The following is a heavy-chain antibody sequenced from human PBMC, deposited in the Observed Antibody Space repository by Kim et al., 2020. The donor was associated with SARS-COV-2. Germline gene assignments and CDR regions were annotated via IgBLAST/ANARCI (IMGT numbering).Heavy chain of an antibody. J-gene: IGHJ4*02. V-gene: IGHV1-3*01. CDR1: GYTFTTFA. CDR2: TNAGNAGNGNT. Sequence: ASVKVSCKASGYTFTTFAMHWMRQAPGQTLEWMGWTNAGNAGNGNTKYSQKFQGRVTLTWDTSASTAYMELSSLTSEDTAVYYCVRDRGGYDYVYWGQGTLVTVSS. CDR3: VRDRGGYDYVY. D-gene: IGHD5-12*01.